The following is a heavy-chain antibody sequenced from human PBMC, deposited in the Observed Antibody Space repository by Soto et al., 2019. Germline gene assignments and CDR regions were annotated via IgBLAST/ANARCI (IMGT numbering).Heavy chain of an antibody. J-gene: IGHJ6*02. V-gene: IGHV1-69*13. D-gene: IGHD4-17*01. CDR3: ARVKPTTVVTPCYYYGMDV. CDR2: IIPIFGTA. Sequence: SVKFSCEASGGTFSSYAVSWVRQAAVQGLEWMGGIIPIFGTANYAQKFQGRVTITADESTRTAYMELSSMRSEDTAVYYCARVKPTTVVTPCYYYGMDVWGQGTTVTVSS. CDR1: GGTFSSYA.